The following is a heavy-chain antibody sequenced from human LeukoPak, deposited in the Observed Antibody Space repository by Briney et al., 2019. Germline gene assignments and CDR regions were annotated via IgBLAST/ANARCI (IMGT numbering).Heavy chain of an antibody. D-gene: IGHD3-22*01. CDR1: GFTFSSYW. CDR2: INRDGSTT. CDR3: ARGGDYYDSSGYFSRPAEIDY. Sequence: QPGGSLRLSCAASGFTFSSYWMHWGRQAPGKGLVWVSRINRDGSTTTYADSVKGRFTVSRDNAKNTLNLQMNSLRAEDTAVYYCARGGDYYDSSGYFSRPAEIDYWGQGTLVTVSS. J-gene: IGHJ4*02. V-gene: IGHV3-74*03.